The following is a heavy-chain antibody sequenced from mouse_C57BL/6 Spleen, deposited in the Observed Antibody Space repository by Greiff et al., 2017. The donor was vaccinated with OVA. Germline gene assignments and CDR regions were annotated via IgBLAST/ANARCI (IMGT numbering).Heavy chain of an antibody. CDR2: IFPGSGST. D-gene: IGHD2-4*01. V-gene: IGHV1-75*01. CDR1: GYTFTDYY. Sequence: VQGVESGPELVKPGASVKISCKASGYTFTDYYINWVKQRPGQGLEWIGWIFPGSGSTYYNEKFKGKATLTVDKSSSTAYMLLSSLTSEDSAVYFCAANDYAVYFDYWGQGTTLTVSS. CDR3: AANDYAVYFDY. J-gene: IGHJ2*01.